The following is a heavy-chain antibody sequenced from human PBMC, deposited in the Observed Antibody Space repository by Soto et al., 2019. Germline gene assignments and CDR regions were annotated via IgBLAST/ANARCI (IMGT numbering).Heavy chain of an antibody. Sequence: PSETLSLTCAVYGGSFSGYYWSWIRQPPGKGLEWIGEINHSGSTNYNPSLKSRVTISVDTSKNQFSLKLSSVTAADTAVYYCARGQRLQRYNWFDPWGQGTLVTVSS. J-gene: IGHJ5*02. CDR3: ARGQRLQRYNWFDP. CDR2: INHSGST. CDR1: GGSFSGYY. V-gene: IGHV4-34*01. D-gene: IGHD6-25*01.